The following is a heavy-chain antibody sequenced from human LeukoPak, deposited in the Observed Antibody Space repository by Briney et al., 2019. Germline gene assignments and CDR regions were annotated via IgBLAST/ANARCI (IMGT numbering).Heavy chain of an antibody. J-gene: IGHJ4*02. CDR2: IRNDRIT. CDR1: GLTFSDAW. V-gene: IGHV3-15*01. Sequence: GGSLRLSCVLSGLTFSDAWMSWVRQAPGKGVEWVGRIRNDRITDYAAPVQGRFSISRDNSKNTFYLQMNSLRTEDTGMYFCTWVATIFTVDYWGQGTLVTVSS. CDR3: TWVATIFTVDY. D-gene: IGHD5-12*01.